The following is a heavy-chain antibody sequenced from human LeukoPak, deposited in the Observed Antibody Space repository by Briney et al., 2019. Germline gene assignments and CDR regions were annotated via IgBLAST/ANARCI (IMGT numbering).Heavy chain of an antibody. J-gene: IGHJ3*02. Sequence: SETLSLTCAVYGGSFSGYYWSWIRQPPGKGLEWIGEINHSGSTNYNPSLKSRVTISVDTSKDQFSLKLSSVTAADTAVYYCARTRLTGRGSKATDAFDIWGQGIMVTVSS. CDR3: ARTRLTGRGSKATDAFDI. D-gene: IGHD2-8*02. CDR2: INHSGST. CDR1: GGSFSGYY. V-gene: IGHV4-34*01.